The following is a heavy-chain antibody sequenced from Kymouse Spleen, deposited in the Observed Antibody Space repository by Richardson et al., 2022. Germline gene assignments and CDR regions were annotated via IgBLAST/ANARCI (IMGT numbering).Heavy chain of an antibody. Sequence: QVQLQQWGAGLLKPSETLSLTCAVYGGSFSGYYWSWIRQPPGKGLEWIGEINHSGSTNYNPSLKSRVTISVDTSKNQFSLKLSSVTAADTAVYYCARGIIAAAGTGPFDYWGQGTLVTVSS. J-gene: IGHJ4*02. CDR3: ARGIIAAAGTGPFDY. V-gene: IGHV4-34*01. CDR1: GGSFSGYY. CDR2: INHSGST. D-gene: IGHD6-13*01.